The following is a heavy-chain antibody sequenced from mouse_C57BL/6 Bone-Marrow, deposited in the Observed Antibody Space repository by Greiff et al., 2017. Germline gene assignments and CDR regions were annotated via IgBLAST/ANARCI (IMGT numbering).Heavy chain of an antibody. J-gene: IGHJ4*01. CDR3: ARSKVHYCAMDD. Sequence: QVQLQQSGAELARPGASVKLSCKASGYTFTSYGISWVKQRTGQGLEWIGEVYPRSGNTYYNEKFKGTATLTADKSSSTAYMELRSLTSDDSAVDICARSKVHYCAMDDWGQGTSVTVSS. D-gene: IGHD2-14*01. V-gene: IGHV1-81*01. CDR2: VYPRSGNT. CDR1: GYTFTSYG.